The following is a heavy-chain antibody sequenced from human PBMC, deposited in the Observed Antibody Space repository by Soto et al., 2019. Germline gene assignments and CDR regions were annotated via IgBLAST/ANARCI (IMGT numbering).Heavy chain of an antibody. CDR3: ATVGTVAGLDY. CDR2: IKQYVREK. CDR1: GLPLSSYW. V-gene: IGHV3-7*03. D-gene: IGHD6-19*01. Sequence: SGSLRLSWASSGLPLSSYWMTCVRQAPGRGLEWVANIKQYVREKYYVDSVKGRFTISRDNAKNSLYLQMNSLRAEGTAVYYCATVGTVAGLDYWGLGSLVPASS. J-gene: IGHJ4*02.